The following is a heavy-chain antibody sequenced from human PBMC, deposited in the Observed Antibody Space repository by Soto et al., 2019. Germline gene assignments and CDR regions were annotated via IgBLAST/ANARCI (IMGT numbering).Heavy chain of an antibody. CDR3: ARDTAMVLIDY. J-gene: IGHJ4*02. CDR1: GFTFSSYS. Sequence: EVQLVESGGGLVKPGGSLRLSCAASGFTFSSYSMNWVRQAPGKGLEWVSSISSSSSYIYYADSVKGRFTISRDNAKNSLYLQMNRLRAEDTAVYYCARDTAMVLIDYWGQGTLVTVSS. D-gene: IGHD5-18*01. CDR2: ISSSSSYI. V-gene: IGHV3-21*01.